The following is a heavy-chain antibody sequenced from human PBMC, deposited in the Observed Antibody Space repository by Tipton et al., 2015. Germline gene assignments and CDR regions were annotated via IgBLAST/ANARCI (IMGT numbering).Heavy chain of an antibody. CDR1: GGSFSSYY. V-gene: IGHV4-4*08. J-gene: IGHJ4*02. D-gene: IGHD2-21*02. CDR2: IYSSGNT. CDR3: ASPSLPHDRGDYYFQS. Sequence: TLSLTCTVSGGSFSSYYWSWIRQPPGKGLEWIGFIYSSGNTKYNPSLKSRVTISIDRFKNQFPLKLSSVTAADTAVYYCASPSLPHDRGDYYFQSWGQGSLVTVSS.